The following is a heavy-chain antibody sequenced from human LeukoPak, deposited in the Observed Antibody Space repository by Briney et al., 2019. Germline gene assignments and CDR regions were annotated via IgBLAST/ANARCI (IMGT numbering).Heavy chain of an antibody. CDR1: GYSFASSW. V-gene: IGHV5-51*01. Sequence: GESLKISCKGSGYSFASSWIGWVRQMPGKGLEWMGIIYPGDSDTRYSPSFQGQVTISADTSISTAYLQWSSLKASDTAMYYCALPAGDYDSLTGYSWGQGTMVSVSS. CDR3: ALPAGDYDSLTGYS. CDR2: IYPGDSDT. D-gene: IGHD3-9*01. J-gene: IGHJ3*01.